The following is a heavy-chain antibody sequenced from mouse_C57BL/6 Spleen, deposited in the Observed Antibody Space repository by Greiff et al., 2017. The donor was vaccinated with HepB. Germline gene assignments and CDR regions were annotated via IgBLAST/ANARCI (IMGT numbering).Heavy chain of an antibody. CDR3: TILRRFVDY. CDR1: GYTFTDYN. CDR2: INPNNGGT. J-gene: IGHJ2*01. Sequence: EVQLQESGPELVKPGASVKMSCKASGYTFTDYNMHWVKQSHGKSLEWIGYINPNNGGTSYNQKFKGKATLTVNKSSSTAYMELRSLTSEDSAVYYCTILRRFVDYWGQGTTLTVSS. V-gene: IGHV1-22*01. D-gene: IGHD2-4*01.